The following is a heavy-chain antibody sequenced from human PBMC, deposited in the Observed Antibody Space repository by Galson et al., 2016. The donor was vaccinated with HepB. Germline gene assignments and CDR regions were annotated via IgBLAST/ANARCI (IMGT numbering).Heavy chain of an antibody. CDR1: GDSVSTNSAA. CDR2: TFYRSKWYN. J-gene: IGHJ4*02. CDR3: ARANFLTGYYPTGHFDY. V-gene: IGHV6-1*01. Sequence: CAISGDSVSTNSAAWNWIRQSPSRGLEWLGRTFYRSKWYNEYAVSVTSRITINPDTSKNQFSLQLSSVTPEDTAVYYCARANFLTGYYPTGHFDYWGQGTLVTVSS. D-gene: IGHD3/OR15-3a*01.